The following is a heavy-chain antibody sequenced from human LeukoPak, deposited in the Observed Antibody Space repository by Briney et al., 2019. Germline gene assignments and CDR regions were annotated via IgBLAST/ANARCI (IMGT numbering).Heavy chain of an antibody. CDR3: AGEGGGFDY. Sequence: GGSLRLSCAAHGFTFGTYHMHWVRQAPGKGLEWVSSISYIDRYTYYADSVKGRFTTSRDIAKSSIYLQMNSLRDEDTVVYYCAGEGGGFDYWGQGTLVTVSS. J-gene: IGHJ4*02. V-gene: IGHV3-21*06. CDR2: ISYIDRYT. CDR1: GFTFGTYH. D-gene: IGHD3-16*01.